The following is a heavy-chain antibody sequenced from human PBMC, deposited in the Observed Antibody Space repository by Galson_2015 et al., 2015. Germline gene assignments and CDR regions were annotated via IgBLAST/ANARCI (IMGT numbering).Heavy chain of an antibody. V-gene: IGHV3-23*01. Sequence: SLRLSCAAFGFTFSSYAMSWVRQAPGKGLEWVSAISGSGGSTYYADSVKGRFTISRDNSKNTLYLQMNSLRAEDTAVYYCAKGREYSGYYFDYWGQGTLVTVSS. CDR2: ISGSGGST. CDR3: AKGREYSGYYFDY. D-gene: IGHD5-12*01. CDR1: GFTFSSYA. J-gene: IGHJ4*02.